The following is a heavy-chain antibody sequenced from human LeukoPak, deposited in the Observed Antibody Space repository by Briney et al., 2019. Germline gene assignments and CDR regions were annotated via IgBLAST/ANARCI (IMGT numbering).Heavy chain of an antibody. CDR3: ARDLILEYSSSWYARWGTTTDWFDP. V-gene: IGHV4-39*07. J-gene: IGHJ5*02. D-gene: IGHD6-13*01. CDR1: GGSISSSSYY. Sequence: PSETLSLTCTVSGGSISSSSYYWGWIRQPPGKGLEWIGSIYYSGSTNYNPSLKSRVTISVDTSKNQFSLKLSSVTAADTAVYYCARDLILEYSSSWYARWGTTTDWFDPWGQGTLVIVSS. CDR2: IYYSGST.